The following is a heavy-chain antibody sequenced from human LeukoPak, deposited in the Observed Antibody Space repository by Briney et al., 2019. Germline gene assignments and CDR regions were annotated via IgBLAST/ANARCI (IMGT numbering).Heavy chain of an antibody. J-gene: IGHJ4*02. V-gene: IGHV3-23*01. CDR1: GLTFSSYG. Sequence: GGSLRLSCAASGLTFSSYGMSWVRQAPGKGLEWVSGVNGSGDKTYYADSVKGRFTISRDNSKNTLYLQMNSLRAEDTAVYYCAKGKDSSGTWHYFDYLGQGTLVTVSP. D-gene: IGHD6-19*01. CDR3: AKGKDSSGTWHYFDY. CDR2: VNGSGDKT.